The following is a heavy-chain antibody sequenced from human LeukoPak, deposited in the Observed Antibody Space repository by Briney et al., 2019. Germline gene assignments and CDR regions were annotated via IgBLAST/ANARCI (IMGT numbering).Heavy chain of an antibody. CDR3: ARDFLAVYY. Sequence: GSLRLSCAAPGFTFSSYRMNWVRPAPGKGLAWVSSISSSSSYIYYADSVKGRFTIYRDNAKNSLYLQMNSLRAEDTAVYYCARDFLAVYYWGQGTLVTVAS. CDR1: GFTFSSYR. J-gene: IGHJ4*02. CDR2: ISSSSSYI. V-gene: IGHV3-21*01. D-gene: IGHD3-16*01.